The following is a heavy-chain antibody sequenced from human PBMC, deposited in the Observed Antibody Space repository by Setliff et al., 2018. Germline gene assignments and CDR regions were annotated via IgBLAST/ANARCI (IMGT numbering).Heavy chain of an antibody. CDR1: GGSVSSGSYY. Sequence: PSETLSLTCTVSGGSVSSGSYYWSWIRQPPGKGLEWIGYIYYSGSTNYNPSLKSRVTISVDTSKNQFSLKLSSVTAADTAVHYCARGETSSGWYIYYYYYMDVWGKGTKVTVSS. D-gene: IGHD6-19*01. V-gene: IGHV4-61*01. CDR3: ARGETSSGWYIYYYYYMDV. CDR2: IYYSGST. J-gene: IGHJ6*03.